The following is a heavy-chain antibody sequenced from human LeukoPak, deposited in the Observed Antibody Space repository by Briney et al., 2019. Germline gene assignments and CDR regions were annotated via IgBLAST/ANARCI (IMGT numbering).Heavy chain of an antibody. D-gene: IGHD3-3*01. CDR2: INHSGST. V-gene: IGHV4-34*01. Sequence: PSETLSLTCTVSGGPISSYYWSWIRQPPGKGLEWIGEINHSGSTNYNPSLKSRVTISVDTSKNQFSLKLSSVTAADTAVYYCARGRRFLEWLWTNWFDPWGQGTLVTVSS. CDR1: GGPISSYY. J-gene: IGHJ5*02. CDR3: ARGRRFLEWLWTNWFDP.